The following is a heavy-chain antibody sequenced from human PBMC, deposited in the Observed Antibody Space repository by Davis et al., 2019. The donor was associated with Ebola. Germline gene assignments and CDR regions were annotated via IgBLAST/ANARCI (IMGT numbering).Heavy chain of an antibody. D-gene: IGHD3-22*01. Sequence: GGSLRLSCTGSGYSFTTYCIAWVRQTPAKGLEWMGIIYPGDSDTRYSPSFEGQVTISVDRSISTAYLQWSSLKASDTAMYYCAKQESLYGSSDYWGQGTLVTVSS. J-gene: IGHJ4*02. CDR2: IYPGDSDT. V-gene: IGHV5-51*01. CDR1: GYSFTTYC. CDR3: AKQESLYGSSDY.